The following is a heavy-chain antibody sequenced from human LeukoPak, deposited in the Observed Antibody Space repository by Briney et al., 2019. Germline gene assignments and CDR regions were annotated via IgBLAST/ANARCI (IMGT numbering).Heavy chain of an antibody. J-gene: IGHJ5*02. CDR2: MNPNSGNT. Sequence: GASVKVSCKASGYSFTSYDINWVRQATGQGLEWMGWMNPNSGNTGNAQKFQGRVTMTRDTSISTAYIELSSLTSEDTAVYYCAKTSGYSSGPNWFDPWGQGTLVTISP. D-gene: IGHD6-19*01. CDR1: GYSFTSYD. V-gene: IGHV1-8*01. CDR3: AKTSGYSSGPNWFDP.